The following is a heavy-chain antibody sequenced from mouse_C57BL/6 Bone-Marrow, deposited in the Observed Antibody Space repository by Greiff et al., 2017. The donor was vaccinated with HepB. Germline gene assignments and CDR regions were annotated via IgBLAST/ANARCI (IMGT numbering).Heavy chain of an antibody. Sequence: QVHVKQPGAELVKPGASVKLSCKASGYTFTSYWMHWVKQRPGQGLEWIGMIHPNSGSTNYNEKFKSKATLTVDKSSSTAYMQLSSLTSEDSAVYYCARGWSLRGYWGQGTTLTVSS. V-gene: IGHV1-64*01. CDR2: IHPNSGST. CDR1: GYTFTSYW. CDR3: ARGWSLRGY. D-gene: IGHD1-1*01. J-gene: IGHJ2*01.